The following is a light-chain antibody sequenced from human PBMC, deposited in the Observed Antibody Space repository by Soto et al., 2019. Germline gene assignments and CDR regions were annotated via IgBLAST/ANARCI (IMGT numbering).Light chain of an antibody. J-gene: IGLJ2*01. CDR3: SSYTTNNAHV. CDR2: EIF. Sequence: QSALTQPASVSASPGQSISISCTGTTNDVGAFDYVSWYQQHPGKPPKLIIYEIFNRPSGVSHRFSGSKSGNSASLTISGLQAEDEADYYCSSYTTNNAHVFGGGTKVTVL. V-gene: IGLV2-14*01. CDR1: TNDVGAFDY.